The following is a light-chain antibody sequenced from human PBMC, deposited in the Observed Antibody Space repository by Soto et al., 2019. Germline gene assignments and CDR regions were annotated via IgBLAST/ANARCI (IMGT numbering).Light chain of an antibody. CDR3: QQYSSPRT. CDR1: QSVSSNH. CDR2: GGS. J-gene: IGKJ1*01. Sequence: DIVLTQSPGTLSLSPGERATLSCRASQSVSSNHLAWYQQKPGQAPRLLIYGGSSRATGIPVRFSGSGSETGFTLTITRLEPEDFAVYYCQQYSSPRTFGQGTKVDIK. V-gene: IGKV3-20*01.